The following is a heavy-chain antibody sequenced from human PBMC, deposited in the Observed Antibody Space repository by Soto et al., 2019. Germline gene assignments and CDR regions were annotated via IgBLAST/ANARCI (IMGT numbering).Heavy chain of an antibody. CDR3: ARGFSSGPDY. J-gene: IGHJ4*02. Sequence: GGSLRLSCEASGFTLSDHWMHWVRQAPGKGLVRAARINRDGSTTSYAEYVKGRFTVFRNNAKNTLYLQLNSLRAEDTGLYYCARGFSSGPDYWGQGT. V-gene: IGHV3-74*01. CDR2: INRDGSTT. D-gene: IGHD6-25*01. CDR1: GFTLSDHW.